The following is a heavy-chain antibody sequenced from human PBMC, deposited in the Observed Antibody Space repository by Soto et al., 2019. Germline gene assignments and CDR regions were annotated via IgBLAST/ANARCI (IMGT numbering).Heavy chain of an antibody. CDR1: GYTFTGYY. V-gene: IGHV1-2*04. J-gene: IGHJ6*02. Sequence: GASVKVSCKASGYTFTGYYMHWVRQAPGQGLEWMGWINPNSGGTNYAQKFQGWVTMTRDTSISTAYMELSRLRSDDTAVYYCAREGRSIQLWANIYYYYGMDVWGQGTTVTVSS. D-gene: IGHD5-18*01. CDR2: INPNSGGT. CDR3: AREGRSIQLWANIYYYYGMDV.